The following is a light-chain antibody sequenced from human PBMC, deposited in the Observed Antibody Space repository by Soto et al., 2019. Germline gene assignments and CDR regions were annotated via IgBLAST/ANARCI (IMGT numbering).Light chain of an antibody. Sequence: QSVLTQPASVSGSPGQSITISCTGTSSDVGGYNYVSWYQLHPGRVPKLIIYDVSQRPSGVPDRFSGSKSGNTASLTVSGLQAEDEADYYCNSYADSNTYVFGTGTKVTVL. CDR1: SSDVGGYNY. CDR3: NSYADSNTYV. V-gene: IGLV2-8*01. J-gene: IGLJ1*01. CDR2: DVS.